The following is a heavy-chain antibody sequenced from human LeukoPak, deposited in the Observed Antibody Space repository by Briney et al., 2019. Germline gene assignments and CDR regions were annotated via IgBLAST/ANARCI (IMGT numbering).Heavy chain of an antibody. V-gene: IGHV4-59*12. Sequence: ASETLSLTCTVSGGSISSYYWSWIRQPPGKGLEWIGYIYYSGSTNYNPSLKSRVTISVDTSKNQFSLKLSSVTAADTAVYYCARLRIQLWRVWKNAFDIWGQGTMVTVSS. CDR2: IYYSGST. CDR3: ARLRIQLWRVWKNAFDI. D-gene: IGHD5-18*01. CDR1: GGSISSYY. J-gene: IGHJ3*02.